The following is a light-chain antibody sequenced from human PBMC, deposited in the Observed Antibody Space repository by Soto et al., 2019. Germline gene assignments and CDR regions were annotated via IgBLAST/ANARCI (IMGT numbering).Light chain of an antibody. CDR2: GAS. V-gene: IGKV3-15*01. J-gene: IGKJ1*01. CDR3: QQYNNWPRT. Sequence: EVVLTQSPATLCVSPGERVTLSCRASQSVSSYLAWYQQKPGQPPRLLIYGASTRATGIPARFSGSGSGTEFTLTIGSLQSEDFAVYYCQQYNNWPRTFGQGTKVDIK. CDR1: QSVSSY.